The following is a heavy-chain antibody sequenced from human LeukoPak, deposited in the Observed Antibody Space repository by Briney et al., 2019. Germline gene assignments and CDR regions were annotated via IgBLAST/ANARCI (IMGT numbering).Heavy chain of an antibody. CDR3: AKNPRGYYDSSGYPLDY. CDR1: GFTFSSYG. J-gene: IGHJ4*02. CDR2: ISYDGSNK. D-gene: IGHD3-22*01. V-gene: IGHV3-30*18. Sequence: GGSLRLSCAASGFTFSSYGMHWVRQAPGKGLEWVAVISYDGSNKYYADSVKGRFTISRDNSKNTLYLQMNSLRAEDTAVYYCAKNPRGYYDSSGYPLDYWGQGTLVTVSS.